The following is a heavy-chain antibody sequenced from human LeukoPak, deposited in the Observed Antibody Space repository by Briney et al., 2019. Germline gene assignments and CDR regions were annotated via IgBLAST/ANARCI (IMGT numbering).Heavy chain of an antibody. J-gene: IGHJ4*02. V-gene: IGHV1-18*01. Sequence: ASVKVSCKASGYTFSNYGISWVRQAPGQGLEWVGWISAYTGKTNCAQKVQGRVTMTTDTSTSTAYMDLRSLRSDDTAVYYCAREKYTYGRGLYFDYWGQGTLVTVSS. CDR1: GYTFSNYG. D-gene: IGHD5-18*01. CDR3: AREKYTYGRGLYFDY. CDR2: ISAYTGKT.